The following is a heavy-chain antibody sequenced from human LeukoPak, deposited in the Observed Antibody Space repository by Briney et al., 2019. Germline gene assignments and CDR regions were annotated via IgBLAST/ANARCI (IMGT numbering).Heavy chain of an antibody. CDR1: GLTFRTAW. J-gene: IGHJ4*02. CDR3: ATARNFRFEY. D-gene: IGHD1-7*01. Sequence: GGSLRLSCATSGLTFRTAWMHWVRQAPGKGLMWVSRMNGEGTTIDYADSVKGRFTVSRDYAKNTLFLQMNNLRTEDTALYFCATARNFRFEYWGQGSLVIVSA. V-gene: IGHV3-74*01. CDR2: MNGEGTTI.